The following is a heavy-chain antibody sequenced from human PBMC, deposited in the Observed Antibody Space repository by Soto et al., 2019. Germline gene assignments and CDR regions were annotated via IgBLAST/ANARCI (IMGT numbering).Heavy chain of an antibody. D-gene: IGHD6-13*01. CDR3: ARGRSSSWQDPGNYYYYGMDV. CDR1: GYTFTSYA. V-gene: IGHV1-3*01. J-gene: IGHJ6*02. CDR2: INAGNGNT. Sequence: VASVKVSCKASGYTFTSYAMHWVRQAPGQRLEWMGWINAGNGNTKYSQKFQGRVTITRDTSASTAYMELSSLRSEDTAVYYCARGRSSSWQDPGNYYYYGMDVWGQGTTVTVSS.